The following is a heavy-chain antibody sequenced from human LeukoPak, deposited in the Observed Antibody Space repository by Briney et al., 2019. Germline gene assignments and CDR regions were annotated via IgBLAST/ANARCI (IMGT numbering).Heavy chain of an antibody. Sequence: GASVKVSCKASGGTFSSYAISWVRQAPGQGLEWMGGIIPILGTANYAQKFQGRVTITTDESTSTAYMELSSLRSEDTAVYYCARVRAGDRGLYYFDYWGQGTLVTVSS. CDR2: IIPILGTA. D-gene: IGHD7-27*01. CDR3: ARVRAGDRGLYYFDY. V-gene: IGHV1-69*05. CDR1: GGTFSSYA. J-gene: IGHJ4*02.